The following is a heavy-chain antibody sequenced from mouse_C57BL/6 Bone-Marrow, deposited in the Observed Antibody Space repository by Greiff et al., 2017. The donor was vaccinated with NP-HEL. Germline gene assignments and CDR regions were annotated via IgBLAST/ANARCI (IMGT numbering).Heavy chain of an antibody. CDR3: ASLYYGSSTYFDY. CDR2: IWSGGST. CDR1: GFSLTSYG. V-gene: IGHV2-2*01. Sequence: QVQLKESGPGLVQPSQSLSITCTVSGFSLTSYGVHWVRQSPGKGLEWLGVIWSGGSTDYNAAFISRLSISKDNSKSKVFFKMNSLQADDTAIYYSASLYYGSSTYFDYWGQGTTLTVSS. J-gene: IGHJ2*01. D-gene: IGHD1-1*01.